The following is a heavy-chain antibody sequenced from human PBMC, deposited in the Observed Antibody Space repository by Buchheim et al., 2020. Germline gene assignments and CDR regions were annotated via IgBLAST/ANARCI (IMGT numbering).Heavy chain of an antibody. CDR2: INHAGST. D-gene: IGHD3-3*01. CDR3: ARVEYPYGHGYYF. V-gene: IGHV4-34*01. J-gene: IGHJ4*02. Sequence: QVQLQQWGAGLLKASETLSLTCAVSGGSLNPYYWSWIRQPPGKGLEWIGDINHAGSTNDYAPLRSRLTMSIDSSKNQLSLNLISVTAADTAVYYCARVEYPYGHGYYFWGQGTL. CDR1: GGSLNPYY.